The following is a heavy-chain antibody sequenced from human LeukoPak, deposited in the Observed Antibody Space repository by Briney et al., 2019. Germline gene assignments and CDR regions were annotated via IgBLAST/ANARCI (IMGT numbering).Heavy chain of an antibody. CDR3: ARAGYCSGGSCYYYYYGMDV. V-gene: IGHV3-11*06. Sequence: PGGSLRLSCAASGFTFSDYYMSWIRQAPGKGLEWVSYISSSSSYTNYADSMKGRFTISRDNAKNSLYLQMNSLRAEDTAVYYCARAGYCSGGSCYYYYYGMDVWGKGTTVTVSS. CDR2: ISSSSSYT. J-gene: IGHJ6*04. D-gene: IGHD2-15*01. CDR1: GFTFSDYY.